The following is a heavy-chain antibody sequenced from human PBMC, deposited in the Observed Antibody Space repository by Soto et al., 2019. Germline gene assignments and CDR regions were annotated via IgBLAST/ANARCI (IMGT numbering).Heavy chain of an antibody. J-gene: IGHJ4*02. CDR1: GGSFTSNNW. D-gene: IGHD1-7*01. CDR3: ASRDPGTSVDY. Sequence: QVQLQESGPGLVKPSGTLSLTCAVSGGSFTSNNWWTWVRQPPGQGLEWIGEIYRTGNTNYNPSLRSRVTISLDKSENQFSLKVTSLPAADTAVYYCASRDPGTSVDYWGQGTLVTVSS. V-gene: IGHV4-4*02. CDR2: IYRTGNT.